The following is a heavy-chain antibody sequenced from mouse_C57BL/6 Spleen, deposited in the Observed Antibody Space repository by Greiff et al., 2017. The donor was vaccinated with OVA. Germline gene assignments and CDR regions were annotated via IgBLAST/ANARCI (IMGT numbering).Heavy chain of an antibody. CDR1: GYTFTEYT. CDR2: FYPGSGSI. V-gene: IGHV1-62-2*01. Sequence: QVQLQQSGAELVKPGASVKLSCKASGYTFTEYTIHWVKQRSGQGLEWIGWFYPGSGSIKYNEKFKDKATLTADKSSSTVYMELSRLTSEDSAVYFCARHEDNYGYDVPALFAYWGQGTLVTVSA. J-gene: IGHJ3*01. CDR3: ARHEDNYGYDVPALFAY. D-gene: IGHD2-2*01.